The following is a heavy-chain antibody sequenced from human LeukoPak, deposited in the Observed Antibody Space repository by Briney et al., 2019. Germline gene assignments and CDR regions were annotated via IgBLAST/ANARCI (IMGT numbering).Heavy chain of an antibody. J-gene: IGHJ3*02. Sequence: GASVKVSCKVSGYTLTELSMHWVRQAPGKGLEWMGGFDPEDGETIYAQKFQGRVTMTEDTSTDTAYMELSSLRSEDTAVYYCATGGITIFGVVTPRGDDAFDIWGQGTMVTVSS. CDR2: FDPEDGET. CDR1: GYTLTELS. V-gene: IGHV1-24*01. CDR3: ATGGITIFGVVTPRGDDAFDI. D-gene: IGHD3-3*01.